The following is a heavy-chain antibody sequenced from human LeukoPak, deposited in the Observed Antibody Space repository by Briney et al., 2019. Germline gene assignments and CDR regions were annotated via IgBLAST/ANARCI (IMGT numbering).Heavy chain of an antibody. J-gene: IGHJ4*02. CDR1: GDSISSYF. V-gene: IGHV4-59*01. CDR3: ARDYSGYEFDY. CDR2: LYYSGRT. D-gene: IGHD5-12*01. Sequence: PSETLSLTCTVSGDSISSYFWCWIRQPPGKGLEWIGCLYYSGRTNYSPSLTSRVTLSADTSKNQFSLKLNSVTAADSAIYYCARDYSGYEFDYWGQGTLVTASS.